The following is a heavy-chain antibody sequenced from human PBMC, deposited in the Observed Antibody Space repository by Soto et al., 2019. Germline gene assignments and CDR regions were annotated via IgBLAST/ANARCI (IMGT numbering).Heavy chain of an antibody. CDR2: MSQGGTT. J-gene: IGHJ5*02. CDR3: ARDRGGITVAANPLGEWFDP. CDR1: GVSIANFF. D-gene: IGHD6-19*01. Sequence: SETLSLTWTVSGVSIANFFWSWIRQPPGKGLDWIGYMSQGGTTTYNPSLKGRATISVDTSKNQLSLKLTSVTAADTAMYYCARDRGGITVAANPLGEWFDPWGPGTLVTVSS. V-gene: IGHV4-59*08.